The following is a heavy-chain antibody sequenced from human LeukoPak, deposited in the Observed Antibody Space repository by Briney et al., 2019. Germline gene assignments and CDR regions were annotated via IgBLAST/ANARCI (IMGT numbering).Heavy chain of an antibody. V-gene: IGHV3-48*03. CDR2: ISSSGSTI. CDR3: ARAYTLFYYYYGMDV. J-gene: IGHJ6*02. CDR1: GFTFSSYE. D-gene: IGHD3-16*01. Sequence: GRPLRLSCAASGFTFSSYEMNWVRQAPGKGLEWVSYISSSGSTIYYADSVKGRFTISRDNAKNSLYLQMNSLRAEDTAVYYCARAYTLFYYYYGMDVWGQGTTVTVSS.